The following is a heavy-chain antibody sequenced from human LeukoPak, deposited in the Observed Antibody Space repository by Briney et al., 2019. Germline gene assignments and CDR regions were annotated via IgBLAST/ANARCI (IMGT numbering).Heavy chain of an antibody. CDR1: GYTFTSYY. J-gene: IGHJ4*02. V-gene: IGHV1-18*04. D-gene: IGHD1-26*01. CDR3: ARERGSYFLDY. CDR2: ISAYNGNT. Sequence: GASVKVSCKASGYTFTSYYMHWVRQAPGQGLEWMGWISAYNGNTNYAQKLQGRVTMTTDTSTSTAYMELRSLRSDDTAVYYCARERGSYFLDYWGQGTLVTVSS.